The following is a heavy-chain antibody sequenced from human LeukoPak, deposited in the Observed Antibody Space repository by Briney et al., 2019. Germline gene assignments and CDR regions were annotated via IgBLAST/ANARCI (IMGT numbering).Heavy chain of an antibody. J-gene: IGHJ4*02. V-gene: IGHV3-21*01. CDR1: GFTFSSYS. D-gene: IGHD1-26*01. CDR2: ISSSSSYI. CDR3: ARGPSGSYNFDY. Sequence: GGSLRLSCAASGFTFSSYSMNWVRQAPGKGLEWVSSISSSSSYIYYADSMKGRFTISRDNAKNSLYLQMNSLRAEDTAVYYCARGPSGSYNFDYWGQGTLVTVSS.